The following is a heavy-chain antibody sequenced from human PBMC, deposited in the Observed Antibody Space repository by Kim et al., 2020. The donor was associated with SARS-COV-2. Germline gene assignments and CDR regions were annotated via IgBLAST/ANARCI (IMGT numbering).Heavy chain of an antibody. CDR1: GFTFSSYA. CDR2: ISGSGGST. J-gene: IGHJ6*02. V-gene: IGHV3-23*01. CDR3: AKARKRSELRLWNYYYYGMDV. D-gene: IGHD1-26*01. Sequence: GGSLRLSCAASGFTFSSYAMSWVRQAPGKGLEWVSAISGSGGSTYYADSVKGRFTISRDNSKNTLYLQMNSLRAEDTAVYYCAKARKRSELRLWNYYYYGMDVWGQGTTVTVSS.